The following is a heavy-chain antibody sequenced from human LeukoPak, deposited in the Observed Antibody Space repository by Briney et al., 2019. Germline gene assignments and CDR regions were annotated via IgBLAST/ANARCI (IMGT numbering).Heavy chain of an antibody. CDR1: GGSISNYY. CDR2: IYYSGST. J-gene: IGHJ4*02. V-gene: IGHV4-59*12. CDR3: ARIGRSPSGSYDY. D-gene: IGHD1-26*01. Sequence: SETLSLTCTVSGGSISNYYWSWIRQPPGKGLEWIGYIYYSGSTNYNPSLKSRVTISVDTSKNQFSLKLSSVTAADTAVYYCARIGRSPSGSYDYWGQGTLVTVSS.